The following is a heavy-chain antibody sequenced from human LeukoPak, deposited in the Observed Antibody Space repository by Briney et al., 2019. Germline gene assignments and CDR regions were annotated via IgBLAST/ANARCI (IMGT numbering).Heavy chain of an antibody. CDR1: GYTFTSYY. V-gene: IGHV1-18*04. CDR3: ARDAVCSGGSCYLSYYYYGMDV. Sequence: ASVKVSCKASGYTFTSYYMHWVRQAPGQGLEWMGWISAYNGNTNYAQKLQGRVTMTTDTSTSTAYMELRSLRSDDTAVYYCARDAVCSGGSCYLSYYYYGMDVWGQGTTVTVSS. CDR2: ISAYNGNT. D-gene: IGHD2-15*01. J-gene: IGHJ6*02.